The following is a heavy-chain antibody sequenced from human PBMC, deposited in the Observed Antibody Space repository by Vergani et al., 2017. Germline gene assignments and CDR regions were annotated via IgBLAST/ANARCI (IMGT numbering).Heavy chain of an antibody. CDR3: ARGRIPAAMNFLFDY. CDR1: GGSISSYY. CDR2: IYYSGST. D-gene: IGHD2-2*01. V-gene: IGHV4-59*01. Sequence: QVQLQESGPGLVKPSETLSLTCTVSGGSISSYYWSWIRQPPGKGLEWIGYIYYSGSTNYNPSLKSRVTISVDTSKNQFSLKLRSVTAADTAVYYCARGRIPAAMNFLFDYWGQGTLVTGSS. J-gene: IGHJ4*02.